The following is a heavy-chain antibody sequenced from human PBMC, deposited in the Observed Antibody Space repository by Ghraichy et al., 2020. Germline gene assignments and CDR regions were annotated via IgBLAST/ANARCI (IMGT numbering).Heavy chain of an antibody. CDR1: GFTFSSYS. CDR3: ARGLSGASGSYSFEN. D-gene: IGHD3-10*01. J-gene: IGHJ4*02. Sequence: GESLNISCAASGFTFSSYSMCWVRQAPGKGLEWVSYISSGSNYIYYADSVKGRFTISRDNAKKSLYLQMNSLRAEDTAVYYCARGLSGASGSYSFENWGQGTQVTVSS. CDR2: ISSGSNYI. V-gene: IGHV3-21*01.